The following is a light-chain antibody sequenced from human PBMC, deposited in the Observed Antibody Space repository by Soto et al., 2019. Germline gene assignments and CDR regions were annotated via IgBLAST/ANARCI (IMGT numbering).Light chain of an antibody. CDR1: QSISDT. J-gene: IGKJ5*01. CDR3: QQYGGSPVA. CDR2: DAS. V-gene: IGKV3-20*01. Sequence: DTVLTRSPGTLSLSPGERATLSCRASQSISDTLAWYQQKPGRAPRVLIYDASTRATGVPDRFSGSGSGTDFTLTISRLEPEDFAVYYCQQYGGSPVAFGQGTRLEIK.